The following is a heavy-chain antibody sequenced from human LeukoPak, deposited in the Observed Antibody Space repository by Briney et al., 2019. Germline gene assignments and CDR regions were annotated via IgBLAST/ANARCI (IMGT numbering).Heavy chain of an antibody. CDR2: INHSGST. V-gene: IGHV4-34*01. J-gene: IGHJ5*02. Sequence: SETLSLTCAVYGGSFSGYYWSWIRQPPGKGLEWIGEINHSGSTNYNPSLKSRVTISVDTSKNQFSLKLSSVTAADTAVYYCARGLSSLDWLLDQQNWVDPWGQGTLVTVSS. CDR1: GGSFSGYY. D-gene: IGHD3-9*01. CDR3: ARGLSSLDWLLDQQNWVDP.